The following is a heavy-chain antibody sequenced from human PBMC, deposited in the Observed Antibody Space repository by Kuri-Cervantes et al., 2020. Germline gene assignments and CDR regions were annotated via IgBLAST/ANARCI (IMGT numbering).Heavy chain of an antibody. Sequence: GGSLRLSCAASGFTFSNYWMAWVRQAPGKGLEWVAMIKKDGSDGYYVDSVKGRFTISRDNATNTLYLHMNSLRAEDTAVYYCARGNFYAMDVWGQGTTVTVSS. J-gene: IGHJ6*02. CDR2: IKKDGSDG. V-gene: IGHV3-7*01. CDR3: ARGNFYAMDV. CDR1: GFTFSNYW.